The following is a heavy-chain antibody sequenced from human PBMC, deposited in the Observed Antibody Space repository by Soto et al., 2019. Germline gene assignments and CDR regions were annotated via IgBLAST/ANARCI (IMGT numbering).Heavy chain of an antibody. CDR2: IYYSGST. CDR3: AIAYYYGSGSSYYFDY. D-gene: IGHD3-10*01. V-gene: IGHV4-39*01. J-gene: IGHJ4*02. CDR1: GGSISSSSYY. Sequence: SETLSPTCTVSGGSISSSSYYWGWIRQPPGKGLEWIGSIYYSGSTYYNPSLKSRVTISVDTPKNQFSLKLSSVTAADTAVYYCAIAYYYGSGSSYYFDYWGQGTLVTVSS.